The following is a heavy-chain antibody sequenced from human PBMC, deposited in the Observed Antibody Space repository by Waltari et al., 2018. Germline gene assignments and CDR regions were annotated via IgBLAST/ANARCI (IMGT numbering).Heavy chain of an antibody. J-gene: IGHJ4*02. CDR3: TRGGGYSGFPL. D-gene: IGHD5-12*01. CDR2: ISDTGDT. V-gene: IGHV4-59*01. CDR1: GGFMLSYH. Sequence: QVPLHEPGPGLVKPSETLSLTCSVSGGFMLSYHWSWIRQPPGKGLAWIGSISDTGDTNFTPSLHSRVTMSVDTSKNQFSLKLSSLAPADTAVYYCTRGGGYSGFPLWGQGALVTVPS.